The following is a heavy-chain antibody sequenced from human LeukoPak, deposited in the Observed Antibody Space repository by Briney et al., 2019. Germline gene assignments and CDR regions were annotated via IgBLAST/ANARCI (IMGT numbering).Heavy chain of an antibody. V-gene: IGHV1-2*04. CDR2: INPSSGGT. CDR3: ARGGYVWGSYRQPYDY. D-gene: IGHD3-16*02. Sequence: EASVKVSCTASGYTFTGYYMHWVRQAPGQGLEWMGWINPSSGGTNYAQKFQGWVTMTRDTSISTAYMELSRLRSDDTAVYYCARGGYVWGSYRQPYDYWGQGTLVTVSS. CDR1: GYTFTGYY. J-gene: IGHJ4*02.